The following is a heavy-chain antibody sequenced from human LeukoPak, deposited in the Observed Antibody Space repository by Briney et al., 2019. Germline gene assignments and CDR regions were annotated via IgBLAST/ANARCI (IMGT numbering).Heavy chain of an antibody. CDR1: GGSISSGGHP. J-gene: IGHJ3*02. Sequence: SQTLSLTCAVSGGSISSGGHPWSWIRQPPGKGLEWIGYIFDSGSTYYNPSLESRLTISVDTSKNQFSLKLSSVTAADTAVYYCARAQGIYYGSGTDAFDIWGQGTMVTVSS. V-gene: IGHV4-30-4*07. CDR3: ARAQGIYYGSGTDAFDI. D-gene: IGHD3-10*01. CDR2: IFDSGST.